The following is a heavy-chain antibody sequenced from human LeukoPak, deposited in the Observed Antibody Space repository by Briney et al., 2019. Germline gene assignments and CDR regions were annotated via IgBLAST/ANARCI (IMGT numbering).Heavy chain of an antibody. CDR1: GFTFNTYA. V-gene: IGHV3-30*18. J-gene: IGHJ4*02. Sequence: PGRSLRLSCAASGFTFNTYAVHWVRQAPGKGLEWVAVLSFDGNSQYYKDSVKGRFTVSRDNSKNTLYLQMNSLRAEDTAVYYCAKSDFDWSNWGLGYWGQGTLVTVSS. CDR3: AKSDFDWSNWGLGY. CDR2: LSFDGNSQ. D-gene: IGHD3-9*01.